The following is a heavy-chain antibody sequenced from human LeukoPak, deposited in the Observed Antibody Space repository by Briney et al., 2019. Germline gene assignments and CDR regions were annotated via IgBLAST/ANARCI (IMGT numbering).Heavy chain of an antibody. V-gene: IGHV4-31*03. CDR1: GGSISSGGYY. D-gene: IGHD3-22*01. CDR2: IYYSGST. Sequence: SETLSLTCTVSGGSISSGGYYWSWIRQHPGKGLEWIGYIYYSGSTYYNPSLKSRVTISVDTSKNQFSLKLSSVTAADTAVYYCASSNGYSYYYYYYGVDVWGQGTTVTVSS. CDR3: ASSNGYSYYYYYYGVDV. J-gene: IGHJ6*02.